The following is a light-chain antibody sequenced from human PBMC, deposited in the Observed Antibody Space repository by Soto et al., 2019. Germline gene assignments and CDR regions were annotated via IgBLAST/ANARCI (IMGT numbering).Light chain of an antibody. J-gene: IGKJ2*01. CDR2: GAS. CDR1: QSVSSSY. CDR3: QQYGSSPRYT. V-gene: IGKV3-20*01. Sequence: ELVLTQSPGTLSLSPGERATLSCRASQSVSSSYLAWYQQKPGQAPRLLIYGASSRATGIPDRFSASGSGTDFTLTISRLEPEDFAVYYCQQYGSSPRYTFGQGTKLEIK.